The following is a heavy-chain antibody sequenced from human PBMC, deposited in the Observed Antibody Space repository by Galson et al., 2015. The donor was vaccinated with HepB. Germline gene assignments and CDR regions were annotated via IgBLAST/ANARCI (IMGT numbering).Heavy chain of an antibody. V-gene: IGHV3-74*01. D-gene: IGHD5-18*01. CDR3: VRDEYHKIQDT. J-gene: IGHJ5*02. Sequence: SLRLSCAASGFTFSNYWMHWVRQAPNKGLEWVSRIIWDGSNTTYADSVKGRFTISRDNAKNTLYLQMNSLRAEDTAVYYCVRDEYHKIQDTWGQGTLVTVPS. CDR1: GFTFSNYW. CDR2: IIWDGSNT.